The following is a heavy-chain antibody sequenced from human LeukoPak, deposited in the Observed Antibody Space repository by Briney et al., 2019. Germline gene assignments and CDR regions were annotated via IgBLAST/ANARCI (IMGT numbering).Heavy chain of an antibody. J-gene: IGHJ4*02. V-gene: IGHV3-23*01. CDR1: GFTFSSYA. CDR2: ISGSGGST. Sequence: GGSLRLSCAASGFTFSSYAMSWVRQAPGKGLEWVSAISGSGGSTYYADSVKGRFTISRDSSKNTLYLQMNSLRAEDTAVYYCAKDPIAAAGTPGDYWGQGTLVTVSS. D-gene: IGHD6-13*01. CDR3: AKDPIAAAGTPGDY.